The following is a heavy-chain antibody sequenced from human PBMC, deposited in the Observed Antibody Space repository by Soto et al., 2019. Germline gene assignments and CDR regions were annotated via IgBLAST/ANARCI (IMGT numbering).Heavy chain of an antibody. CDR1: GFTFSSYG. J-gene: IGHJ4*02. CDR3: AKEGGLSGSYYISSSYYFDY. CDR2: ISYDGSNT. V-gene: IGHV3-30*18. D-gene: IGHD1-26*01. Sequence: PGGSLRLSCAASGFTFSSYGMHWVRQAPGKGLEWVAIISYDGSNTYYADSVKGRFTISRDNSKNTLYLQMNSLRAEVTSVYYCAKEGGLSGSYYISSSYYFDYWGQGTLVTVSS.